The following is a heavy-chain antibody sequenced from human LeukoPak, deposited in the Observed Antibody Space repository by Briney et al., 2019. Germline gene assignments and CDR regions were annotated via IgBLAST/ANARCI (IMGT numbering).Heavy chain of an antibody. V-gene: IGHV4-59*01. CDR3: ARVASGSYYNWFDP. D-gene: IGHD1-26*01. Sequence: SETLSLTCTVSGGSISSYYWSWIRQPPGKGLEWIGYIYYSGSTNYNPSLKSRVTISVDTSKNQFSLKLSSVTAADTAVYYCARVASGSYYNWFDPWGQGTLVTVS. J-gene: IGHJ5*02. CDR1: GGSISSYY. CDR2: IYYSGST.